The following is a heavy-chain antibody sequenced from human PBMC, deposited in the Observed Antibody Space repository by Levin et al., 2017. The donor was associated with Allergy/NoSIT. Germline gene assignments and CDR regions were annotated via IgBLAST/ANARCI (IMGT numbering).Heavy chain of an antibody. V-gene: IGHV3-53*01. CDR3: ARASGDYGAFDI. CDR2: IYSGGST. J-gene: IGHJ3*02. CDR1: GFTVSSNY. D-gene: IGHD4-17*01. Sequence: GASVKVSCAASGFTVSSNYMSWVRQAPGKGLEWVSVIYSGGSTYYADSVKGRFTISRDNSKNTLYLQMNSLRAEDTAVYYCARASGDYGAFDIWGQGTMVTVSS.